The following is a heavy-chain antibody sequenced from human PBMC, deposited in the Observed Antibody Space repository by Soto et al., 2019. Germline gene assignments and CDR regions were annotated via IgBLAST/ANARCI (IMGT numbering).Heavy chain of an antibody. CDR3: AKSAPWGCSGGSCYHNNWFDP. CDR2: ISGSGGST. D-gene: IGHD2-15*01. CDR1: GFTFSSYA. Sequence: GGSLRLSCAASGFTFSSYAMSWVRQAPGKGLEWVSAISGSGGSTYYADSVKGRFTISRDNSKNTLYLQMNSLRAEDTAVYYCAKSAPWGCSGGSCYHNNWFDPWGQGTLVTVSS. J-gene: IGHJ5*02. V-gene: IGHV3-23*01.